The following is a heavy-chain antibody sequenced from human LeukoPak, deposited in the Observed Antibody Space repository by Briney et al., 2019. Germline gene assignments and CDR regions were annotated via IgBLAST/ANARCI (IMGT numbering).Heavy chain of an antibody. D-gene: IGHD1-1*01. J-gene: IGHJ4*02. Sequence: GGSLRLSCAASGFSFSSYSVNWVRQAPGKGLEWVSYISSTSNTIYYADSVKGRFTISRDNAENSLYLQMNSPRGEDTAVYYCARKATDFDDWGQGTLVTVSS. V-gene: IGHV3-48*01. CDR1: GFSFSSYS. CDR3: ARKATDFDD. CDR2: ISSTSNTI.